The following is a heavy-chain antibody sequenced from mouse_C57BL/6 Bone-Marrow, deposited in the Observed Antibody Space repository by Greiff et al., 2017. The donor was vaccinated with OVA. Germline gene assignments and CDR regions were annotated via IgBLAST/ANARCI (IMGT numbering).Heavy chain of an antibody. D-gene: IGHD2-3*01. V-gene: IGHV1-64*01. Sequence: QVQLKQPGAELVKPGASVKLSCKASGYTFTSYWMHWVKQRPGQGLEWIGMIHPNSGSTNYNEKFKSKATLTVDKSSSTAYMQLSSLTSEDAAVYYCEGGYFPWYFDVWGTGTTVTVSS. J-gene: IGHJ1*03. CDR3: EGGYFPWYFDV. CDR2: IHPNSGST. CDR1: GYTFTSYW.